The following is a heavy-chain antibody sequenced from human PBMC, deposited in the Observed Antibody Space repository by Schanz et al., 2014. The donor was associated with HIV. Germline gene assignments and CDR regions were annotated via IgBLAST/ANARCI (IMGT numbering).Heavy chain of an antibody. J-gene: IGHJ4*02. CDR1: GFSFDNYG. CDR3: AKGWRGYSISSLVDY. V-gene: IGHV3-30*18. Sequence: QVQLVESGGGVVRPGRSLKLSCAASGFSFDNYGMHWVRQAPGKGLEWVAVISYDGRNKYFADSVKGRFTMSRDNSKNTLYLQMNRLRADDTAVYYCAKGWRGYSISSLVDYWGQGSLVTVSS. CDR2: ISYDGRNK. D-gene: IGHD6-6*01.